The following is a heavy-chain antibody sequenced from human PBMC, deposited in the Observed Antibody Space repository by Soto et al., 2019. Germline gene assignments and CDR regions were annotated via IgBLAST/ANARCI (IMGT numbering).Heavy chain of an antibody. D-gene: IGHD1-26*01. V-gene: IGHV1-46*04. CDR2: INPSTGFT. Sequence: VASVKVSCKASGYTFSRHYVYWVRQAPGQGLGWMGLINPSTGFTNYAQKLKARITLTGDTSTRTVYMEVSSLTFEDTALDLCAKTLSGGSYTDSRLDFWGQGTLVTVSS. J-gene: IGHJ4*02. CDR1: GYTFSRHY. CDR3: AKTLSGGSYTDSRLDF.